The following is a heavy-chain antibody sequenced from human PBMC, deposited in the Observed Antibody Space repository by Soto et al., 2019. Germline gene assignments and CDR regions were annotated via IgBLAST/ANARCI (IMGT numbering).Heavy chain of an antibody. J-gene: IGHJ6*02. V-gene: IGHV3-30-3*01. D-gene: IGHD5-12*01. CDR1: GFTFSSYA. CDR3: GRDTHREGYKCPYFSVCNMDV. Sequence: GGSLRLSCAASGFTFSSYAMHWVRQAPGKGLEWVAVISYDGSNKYYADSVKGRFTISRDNSKNTLYLQMNSLRAEDTAVYYCGRDTHREGYKCPYFSVCNMDVGGRGTTATVS. CDR2: ISYDGSNK.